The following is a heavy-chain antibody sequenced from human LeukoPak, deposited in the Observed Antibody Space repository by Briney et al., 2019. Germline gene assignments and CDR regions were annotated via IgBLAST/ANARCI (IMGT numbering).Heavy chain of an antibody. Sequence: PSETLSLTCTVSGGSISRYYWSWLRQPAGKGLEWIGYIYNSGGTKYNPSLKSRLTISVDTSKDQFSLNLSSVTAADTAVYYCARASVLLSTDYWGQGTLVTVSS. CDR3: ARASVLLSTDY. V-gene: IGHV4-59*01. CDR2: IYNSGGT. J-gene: IGHJ4*02. CDR1: GGSISRYY. D-gene: IGHD3-16*01.